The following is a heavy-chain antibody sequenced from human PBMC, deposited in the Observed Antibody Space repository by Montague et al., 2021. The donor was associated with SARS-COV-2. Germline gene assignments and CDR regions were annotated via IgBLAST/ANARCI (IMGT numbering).Heavy chain of an antibody. CDR3: ARDSEYSIDY. CDR1: GDSVVGLRRR. J-gene: IGHJ4*02. CDR2: TYYKNKWYN. D-gene: IGHD6-6*01. Sequence: CAISGDSVVGLRRRSEELTQELQSRPQLVGSTYYKNKWYNDYAVSMQGRVTINPDTSKNQFSLHVNSVTPEDTAVYYCARDSEYSIDYWGQGLLVTVSS. V-gene: IGHV6-1*01.